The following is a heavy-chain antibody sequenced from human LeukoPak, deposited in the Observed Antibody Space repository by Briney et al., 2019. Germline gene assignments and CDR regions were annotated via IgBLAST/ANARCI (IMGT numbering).Heavy chain of an antibody. CDR1: GGSFSGYY. Sequence: SETLSLTCAVYGGSFSGYYWSWIRQPPGKGLEWIGEINHSGSTNYNPSLKSRVTISVDTSKNQFSLKLSSVTAADTAVYYCAKPLGNYWGQGTPVTVSS. J-gene: IGHJ4*02. D-gene: IGHD7-27*01. CDR3: AKPLGNY. V-gene: IGHV4-34*01. CDR2: INHSGST.